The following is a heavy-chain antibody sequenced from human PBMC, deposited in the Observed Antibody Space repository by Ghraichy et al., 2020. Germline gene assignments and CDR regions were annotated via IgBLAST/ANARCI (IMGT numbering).Heavy chain of an antibody. D-gene: IGHD2-15*01. CDR2: IYHSGST. CDR3: ATSSCSGGSCYYYYGMDV. CDR1: GGSISSGGYS. J-gene: IGHJ6*02. Sequence: SETLSLTCAVSGGSISSGGYSWSWIRQPPGKGLEWIGYIYHSGSTYYNPSLKSRVTISVDRSKNQFSLKLSSVTAADTAVYYCATSSCSGGSCYYYYGMDVWGQGTTVTVSS. V-gene: IGHV4-30-2*01.